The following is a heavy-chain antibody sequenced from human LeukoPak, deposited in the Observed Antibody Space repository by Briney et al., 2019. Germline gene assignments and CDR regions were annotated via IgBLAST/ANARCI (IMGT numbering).Heavy chain of an antibody. CDR3: ARDRGSSGGNAFDI. D-gene: IGHD2-15*01. CDR2: IYYSGST. J-gene: IGHJ3*02. CDR1: GGSISSYY. Sequence: SETLSLTCTVSGGSISSYYWSWIRQPPGKGLEWIGYIYYSGSTNYNPSLKSRVTISVDTSKNQFSLKLSSVTAADTAVYYCARDRGSSGGNAFDIWGQGTMVTVSS. V-gene: IGHV4-59*01.